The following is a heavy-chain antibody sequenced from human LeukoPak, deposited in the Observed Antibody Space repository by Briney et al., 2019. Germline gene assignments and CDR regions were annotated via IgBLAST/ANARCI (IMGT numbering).Heavy chain of an antibody. CDR1: GGSISSSSHY. J-gene: IGHJ4*02. CDR3: IDGYNFIFRF. D-gene: IGHD5-24*01. Sequence: SETLSLTCTVSGGSISSSSHYWGWIRQPPGKGLEWIGSIYYSGSTYYNPSLKSRVTISVDTSKNQFSLKLSSVTAADTAVYYCIDGYNFIFRFWGQGTLVTVSS. V-gene: IGHV4-39*01. CDR2: IYYSGST.